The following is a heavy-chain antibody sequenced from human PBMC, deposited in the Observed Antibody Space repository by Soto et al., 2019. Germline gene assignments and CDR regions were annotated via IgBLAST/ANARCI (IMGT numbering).Heavy chain of an antibody. CDR3: AAVMGSDYDSVWGSLTFDA. J-gene: IGHJ4*02. CDR1: GFIFRSTA. Sequence: EVELLESGGGLSPPGGSLRLSCAASGFIFRSTAMAWVRQAPGKGLEWVSHISGSGVSTYFSDSVKGRFTISRDNSNNTRYLQMNSLRAEETAVYFCAAVMGSDYDSVWGSLTFDAWGQGTLVTVSS. CDR2: ISGSGVST. V-gene: IGHV3-23*01. D-gene: IGHD3-16*01.